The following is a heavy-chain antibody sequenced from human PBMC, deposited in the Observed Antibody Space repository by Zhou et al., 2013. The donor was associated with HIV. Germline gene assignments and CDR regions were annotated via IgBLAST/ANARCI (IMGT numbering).Heavy chain of an antibody. V-gene: IGHV4-4*07. Sequence: QVQLQESGPGLVKPSETLSLTCTVSGGSISRHYWSWIRQPAGKGLEWIGRIYTSGSTNYNPSLKSRVTMSVDTSKNQFSLRLSSVTAADTAVYYCARAVSGYYSRYYYYDMDVWGQGTTVTVSS. CDR1: GGSISRHY. CDR2: IYTSGST. J-gene: IGHJ6*02. CDR3: ARAVSGYYSRYYYYDMDV. D-gene: IGHD3-22*01.